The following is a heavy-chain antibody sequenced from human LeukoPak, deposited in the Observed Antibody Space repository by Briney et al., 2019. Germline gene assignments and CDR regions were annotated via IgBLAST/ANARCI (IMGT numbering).Heavy chain of an antibody. V-gene: IGHV3-33*01. Sequence: PGRSLRLSCAASGLIFSDYGMHWVRQAPGKGLEWVAVIWYDGSNKYYADSVEGRFTISRDNAKNTLYLQMNSLRAEDTAVYYCARGPHIVVVTAIDYWGQGTLVTVSS. J-gene: IGHJ4*02. CDR2: IWYDGSNK. CDR3: ARGPHIVVVTAIDY. D-gene: IGHD2-21*02. CDR1: GLIFSDYG.